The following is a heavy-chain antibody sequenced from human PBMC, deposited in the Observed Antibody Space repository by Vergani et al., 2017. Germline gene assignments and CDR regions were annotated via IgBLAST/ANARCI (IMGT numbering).Heavy chain of an antibody. D-gene: IGHD1-26*01. CDR3: AKAYIVGASRRAGGAFDI. Sequence: QVQLVEYGGGVVQPGRSLRLSCAASGFTFSSYGMHWVRQAPGKGLEWVAVISYDGSNKYYADSVKGRFTISRDNSKNTLYLQMNSLRAEDTAVYYCAKAYIVGASRRAGGAFDIWGQGTMVTVSS. J-gene: IGHJ3*02. CDR2: ISYDGSNK. CDR1: GFTFSSYG. V-gene: IGHV3-30*18.